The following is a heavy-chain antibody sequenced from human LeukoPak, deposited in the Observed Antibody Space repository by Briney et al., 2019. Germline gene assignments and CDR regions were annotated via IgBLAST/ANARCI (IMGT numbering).Heavy chain of an antibody. Sequence: ASVKVSCKASGYIFTGYYMHWVRQAPGQGLEWMGWINPNSGDTNYAQKFQGRVTMTRDTSISIAYMELSRLRSDDTAVYYCARDNDSRDPPHFDYWGQGTLVTVSS. V-gene: IGHV1-2*02. CDR3: ARDNDSRDPPHFDY. CDR1: GYIFTGYY. D-gene: IGHD3-16*01. J-gene: IGHJ4*02. CDR2: INPNSGDT.